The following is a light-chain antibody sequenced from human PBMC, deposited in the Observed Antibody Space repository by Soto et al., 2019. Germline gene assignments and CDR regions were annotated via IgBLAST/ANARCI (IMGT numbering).Light chain of an antibody. V-gene: IGKV3-11*01. J-gene: IGKJ4*01. CDR3: QQRSNWPPLT. CDR2: DAS. CDR1: QSVSSY. Sequence: EIVLTQSPATLSLSPGERASVSCGSSQSVSSYLAWYQQKPGQAPRLLIYDASNRATGIPARFSGSGSGTDFTLTISSLEPEDFAVYYCQQRSNWPPLTFGGGTKVDIK.